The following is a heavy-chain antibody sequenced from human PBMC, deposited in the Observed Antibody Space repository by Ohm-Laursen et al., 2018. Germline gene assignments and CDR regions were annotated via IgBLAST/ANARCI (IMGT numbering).Heavy chain of an antibody. J-gene: IGHJ6*02. D-gene: IGHD1-26*01. CDR1: GYRFTTYW. CDR2: IYPGDSDT. V-gene: IGHV5-51*01. Sequence: GESLKISCKGSGYRFTTYWIAWVRQMPGKGLEWMGIIYPGDSDTTYSPSFQGQVTISVDKSISTAYLQWSSLKASDTAMYFCARVIGSRNYWYGMDVWGQGTTVIVSS. CDR3: ARVIGSRNYWYGMDV.